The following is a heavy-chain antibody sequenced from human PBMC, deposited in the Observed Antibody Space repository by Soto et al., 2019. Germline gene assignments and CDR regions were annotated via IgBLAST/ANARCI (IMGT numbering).Heavy chain of an antibody. CDR2: IKQDGSEK. D-gene: IGHD6-25*01. Sequence: EVQLVESGGGLVQPGGSLRLSCAASGFTFSSYWMSWVRQAPGKGLEWVANIKQDGSEKYYVDAVKGRFTISRDNANNSLYLQMNSLRAEDTAFYCCAREKRANGYFDYWGQGALVTVSS. J-gene: IGHJ4*02. CDR1: GFTFSSYW. V-gene: IGHV3-7*01. CDR3: AREKRANGYFDY.